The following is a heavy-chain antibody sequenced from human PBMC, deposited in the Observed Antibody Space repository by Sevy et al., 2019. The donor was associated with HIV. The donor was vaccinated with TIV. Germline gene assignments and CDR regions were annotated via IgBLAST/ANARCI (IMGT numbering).Heavy chain of an antibody. Sequence: GGCLRLSCAASGFTFSSYAMSWVRQAPGKGLEWVSAISGSGGSTYYADSVKGRFTISIDNSKNTLYLQMNSLRAEDTAVYYCAKSRPAQPHFDYWGQGTLVTVSS. D-gene: IGHD2-2*01. J-gene: IGHJ4*02. CDR2: ISGSGGST. V-gene: IGHV3-23*01. CDR1: GFTFSSYA. CDR3: AKSRPAQPHFDY.